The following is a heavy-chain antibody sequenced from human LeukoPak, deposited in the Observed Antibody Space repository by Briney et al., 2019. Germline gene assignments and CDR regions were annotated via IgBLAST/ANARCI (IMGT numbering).Heavy chain of an antibody. Sequence: SETLSLTCTVSGGSISSYYWSWIRQPPGKGLEWIGYIYYSGSTNYNPSLKSRVTISVDTSKNQFSLKLSSVTAADTAVYYCARAGYGSGVDYWGQGTLSPSPQ. D-gene: IGHD3-10*01. CDR2: IYYSGST. V-gene: IGHV4-59*01. CDR1: GGSISSYY. CDR3: ARAGYGSGVDY. J-gene: IGHJ4*02.